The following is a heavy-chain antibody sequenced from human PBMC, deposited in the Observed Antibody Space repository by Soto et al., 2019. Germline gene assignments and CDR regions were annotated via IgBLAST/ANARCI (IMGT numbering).Heavy chain of an antibody. J-gene: IGHJ4*02. CDR3: AKSVYNWNDGFFDY. D-gene: IGHD1-1*01. V-gene: IGHV3-74*01. Sequence: GSLRLSCEASGFTFSSGWMHWVRQAPGKGIEWVSRINTDGSGTSYADSVKGRFTISRDNAKKTQYLQMRSLRAEDTAVYYCAKSVYNWNDGFFDYWGQGT. CDR1: GFTFSSGW. CDR2: INTDGSGT.